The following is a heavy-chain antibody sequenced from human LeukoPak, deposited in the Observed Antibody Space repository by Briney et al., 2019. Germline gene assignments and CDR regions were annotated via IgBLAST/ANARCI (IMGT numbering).Heavy chain of an antibody. CDR2: ISGSGAST. V-gene: IGHV3-23*01. CDR3: TKEDPRFDP. Sequence: PGRSLRLSCAASGFTFSSYGMSWVRQAPGKGLEWLSAISGSGASTHYADSVRGRFTISRDNSKSTLYLQMNSLRADDTAVYYCTKEDPRFDPWGQATLVTVSS. J-gene: IGHJ5*02. CDR1: GFTFSSYG.